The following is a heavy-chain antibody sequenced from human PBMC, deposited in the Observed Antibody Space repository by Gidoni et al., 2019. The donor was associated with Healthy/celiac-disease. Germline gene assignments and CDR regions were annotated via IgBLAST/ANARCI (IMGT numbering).Heavy chain of an antibody. CDR1: GGSISSSRYY. D-gene: IGHD3-10*01. Sequence: QLQLQESGPGLVKPSETLSLTCTVSGGSISSSRYYWGWIRQPPGKGLEWIGGIYYSGSTYYNPSLKSRVTISVDTSKNQFSLKLSSVTAADTAVYYCARSWSITMVQGDAFDIWGQGTMVTVSS. CDR2: IYYSGST. J-gene: IGHJ3*02. V-gene: IGHV4-39*01. CDR3: ARSWSITMVQGDAFDI.